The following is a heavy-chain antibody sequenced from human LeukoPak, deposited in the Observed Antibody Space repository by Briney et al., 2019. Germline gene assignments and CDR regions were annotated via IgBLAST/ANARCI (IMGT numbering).Heavy chain of an antibody. D-gene: IGHD3-22*01. CDR1: AFTFSSYS. Sequence: GGSLRLSCAASAFTFSSYSMNWVRQAPGKGLEWVSFISSRSDYIYYADSVKGRFTISRDNAKNSLYLQMNSLRPEDTAIYYCAREGVSTVTSILVVISFDYWGQGALVTVSS. CDR3: AREGVSTVTSILVVISFDY. J-gene: IGHJ4*02. CDR2: ISSRSDYI. V-gene: IGHV3-21*01.